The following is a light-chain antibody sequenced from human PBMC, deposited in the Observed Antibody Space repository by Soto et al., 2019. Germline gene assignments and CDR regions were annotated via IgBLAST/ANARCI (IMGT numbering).Light chain of an antibody. CDR1: SSDVGAYNY. Sequence: QSALTQPASVSGSPEQSITISCTGTSSDVGAYNYDSWYQQYPGEAPKVIIYDVSHRPAGASNRFSGSKSGNTASLTISGLQTQDEADYYCSSYTSATTYVFGTGTKLTVL. J-gene: IGLJ1*01. CDR3: SSYTSATTYV. V-gene: IGLV2-14*01. CDR2: DVS.